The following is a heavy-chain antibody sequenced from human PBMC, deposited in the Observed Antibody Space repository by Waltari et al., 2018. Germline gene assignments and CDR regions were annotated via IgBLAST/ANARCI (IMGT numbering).Heavy chain of an antibody. D-gene: IGHD6-13*01. J-gene: IGHJ3*01. CDR1: GGSFSGYY. CDR2: INHSGST. CDR3: ARPLAAAAALTRGGFGY. Sequence: QVQLQQWGAGLLKPSETLSLTCAVYGGSFSGYYWSWIRQPPGKGLEWIGEINHSGSTNYNPSLKSRVTISVDTSKNQFSLKLSSVTAADTAVYYCARPLAAAAALTRGGFGYWGQGTTVTVSS. V-gene: IGHV4-34*01.